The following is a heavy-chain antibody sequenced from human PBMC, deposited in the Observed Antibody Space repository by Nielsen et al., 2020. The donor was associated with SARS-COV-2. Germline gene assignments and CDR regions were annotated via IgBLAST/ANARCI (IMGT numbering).Heavy chain of an antibody. D-gene: IGHD4-17*01. Sequence: GGSLRLSCAASGFAFDDYAMHWVRQGPGKGLEWVSGISWNSGSIGYADSVKGRFTISRDNAENSLYLQMNSLRSEDTALYYCAKDSSLTYGGYGEGFDYWGQGTLVAVSS. J-gene: IGHJ4*02. CDR3: AKDSSLTYGGYGEGFDY. CDR1: GFAFDDYA. CDR2: ISWNSGSI. V-gene: IGHV3-9*01.